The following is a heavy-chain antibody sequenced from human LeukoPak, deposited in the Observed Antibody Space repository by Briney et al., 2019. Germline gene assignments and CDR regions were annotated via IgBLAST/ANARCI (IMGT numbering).Heavy chain of an antibody. CDR3: ARFGWVVPAAMFAFDY. V-gene: IGHV4-59*08. CDR2: IYYSGST. CDR1: GGSISSYY. Sequence: SETLSLTCTVSGGSISSYYWSWIRQPPGKGLEWIGYIYYSGSTNYNPSLKSRVTISVDTSKNQFSLKPSSVTAADTAVYYCARFGWVVPAAMFAFDYWGQGTLVTVSS. J-gene: IGHJ4*02. D-gene: IGHD2-2*01.